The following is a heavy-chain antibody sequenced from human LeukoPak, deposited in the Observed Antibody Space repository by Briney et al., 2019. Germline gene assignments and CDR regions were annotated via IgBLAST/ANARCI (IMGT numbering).Heavy chain of an antibody. V-gene: IGHV3-21*01. Sequence: TGGSLRLSCAASGFTFSNYRMDWVRQSPGKGLEWVSSIGSSSSYIYYADSVKGRFTISRDNAKNSLYLQMNSLRAEDTAVYYCARDMAADAFDIWGQGTMVTVSS. CDR1: GFTFSNYR. J-gene: IGHJ3*02. CDR2: IGSSSSYI. CDR3: ARDMAADAFDI. D-gene: IGHD5-24*01.